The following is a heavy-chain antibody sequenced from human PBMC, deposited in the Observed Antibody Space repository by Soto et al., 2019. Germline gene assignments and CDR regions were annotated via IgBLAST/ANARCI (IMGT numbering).Heavy chain of an antibody. J-gene: IGHJ1*01. CDR1: GFTFTSSA. Sequence: ASVKVSCKASGFTFTSSAMQWVRQARGQRLEWIGWIVVGSGNTNYAQKFQERVTITRDMSTSTAYMELSSLRSEDTAVYYCAAAHVHDYDFWSGYYLPLWGQGTLVTVSS. CDR3: AAAHVHDYDFWSGYYLPL. V-gene: IGHV1-58*02. D-gene: IGHD3-3*01. CDR2: IVVGSGNT.